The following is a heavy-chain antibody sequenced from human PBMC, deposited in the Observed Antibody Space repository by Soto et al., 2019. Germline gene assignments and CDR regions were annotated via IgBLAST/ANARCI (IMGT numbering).Heavy chain of an antibody. J-gene: IGHJ4*02. CDR1: GFTFSSYW. V-gene: IGHV3-74*01. Sequence: EVQLVESGGXLVQPGGSLRLSCAASGFTFSSYWMHWVRQAPXXGLVWVSRINSDGSSTSYADSVKGRFTISRDNAKNTLYLQMNSLRAEDTAVYYCAVAVAGPTAIGYWGQGTLVTVSS. D-gene: IGHD6-19*01. CDR3: AVAVAGPTAIGY. CDR2: INSDGSST.